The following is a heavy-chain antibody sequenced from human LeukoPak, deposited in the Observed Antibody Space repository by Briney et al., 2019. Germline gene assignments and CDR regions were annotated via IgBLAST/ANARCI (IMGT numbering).Heavy chain of an antibody. J-gene: IGHJ4*02. CDR2: IYYSGST. V-gene: IGHV4-59*01. CDR1: GGSISTYY. Sequence: SETPSLTCTVSGGSISTYYWSWIRQPPGKGLEWIGYIYYSGSTSYNPSLKSRVTISVDTSKNQFSLKLSSVTAADTAVYYCARVTGYMTEDYFDYWGQGTLITVSS. CDR3: ARVTGYMTEDYFDY. D-gene: IGHD6-13*01.